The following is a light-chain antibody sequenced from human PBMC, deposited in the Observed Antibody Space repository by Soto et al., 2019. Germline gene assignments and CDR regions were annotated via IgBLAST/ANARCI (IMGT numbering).Light chain of an antibody. CDR3: QQGHNWPLT. CDR2: GAS. V-gene: IGKV3-15*01. J-gene: IGKJ2*01. Sequence: ERVMTQSPATLSLSPGARAALSCRASQSINSELAWYQQKPGQPPRLLIYGASTRATGVPARFTGSESGSEFTLTISGLQSEDFAVYYCQQGHNWPLTFGQGTRLEI. CDR1: QSINSE.